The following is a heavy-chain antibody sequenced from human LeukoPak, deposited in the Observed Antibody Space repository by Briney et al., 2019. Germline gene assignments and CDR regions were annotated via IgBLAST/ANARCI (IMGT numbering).Heavy chain of an antibody. Sequence: SETLSLTCTVSGGSISSSSYYWGWIRQPPGKGLEWIGSIYYSGSTYYNPSLKSRVTISVDTSKNQFSLKLSSVTAADTAVYYCARANVMSGYSYWTGAPYYYYYYMDVWGKGTTVTVSS. J-gene: IGHJ6*03. CDR2: IYYSGST. CDR3: ARANVMSGYSYWTGAPYYYYYYMDV. V-gene: IGHV4-39*07. D-gene: IGHD5-18*01. CDR1: GGSISSSSYY.